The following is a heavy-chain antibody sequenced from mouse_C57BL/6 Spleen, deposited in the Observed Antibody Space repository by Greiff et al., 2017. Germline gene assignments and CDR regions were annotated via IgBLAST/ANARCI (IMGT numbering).Heavy chain of an antibody. CDR3: ARAGYYYGSIYHWYFDV. J-gene: IGHJ1*03. D-gene: IGHD1-1*01. V-gene: IGHV1-55*01. CDR1: GYTFTSYW. Sequence: VKLQQPGAELVKPGASVKMSCKASGYTFTSYWITWVKQRPGQGLEWIGDIYPGSGSTNYNEKFKSKATLTVDTSSSTAYMQLSSLTSEDSAVYYVARAGYYYGSIYHWYFDVWGTGTTVTVSS. CDR2: IYPGSGST.